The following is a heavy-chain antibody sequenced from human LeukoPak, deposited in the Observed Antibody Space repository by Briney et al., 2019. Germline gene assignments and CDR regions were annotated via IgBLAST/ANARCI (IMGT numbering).Heavy chain of an antibody. V-gene: IGHV1-18*01. D-gene: IGHD2-2*01. Sequence: ASVTVSCKASGYTFTSYGISWVRQAPGQGLEWMGWISAYNGNTNYAQKLQGRVTMTTDTSTSTAYMELSRLRSDDTAVYYCARDHGYCSSTSCYAGDYYYMDVWGKGTTVTVSS. J-gene: IGHJ6*03. CDR3: ARDHGYCSSTSCYAGDYYYMDV. CDR2: ISAYNGNT. CDR1: GYTFTSYG.